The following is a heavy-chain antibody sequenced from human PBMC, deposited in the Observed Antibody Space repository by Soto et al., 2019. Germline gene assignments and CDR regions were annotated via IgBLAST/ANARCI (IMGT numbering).Heavy chain of an antibody. CDR1: GGSVSSGSYY. J-gene: IGHJ3*02. CDR2: IYYSGST. CDR3: ARDNGI. V-gene: IGHV4-61*01. Sequence: QVQLQESGPGLVKPSETLSLTCTVSGGSVSSGSYYWSWIRQPPGKGLEWIGYIYYSGSTNYNPSLTSRVTISVDTSKNQFSLKLSSVTAADTAVYYCARDNGIWGQGTMVTVSS.